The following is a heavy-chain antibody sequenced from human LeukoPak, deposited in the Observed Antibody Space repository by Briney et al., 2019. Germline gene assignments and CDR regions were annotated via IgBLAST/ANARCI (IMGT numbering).Heavy chain of an antibody. CDR1: GGSISSYY. D-gene: IGHD2-2*02. V-gene: IGHV4-59*08. Sequence: SETLSLTCTVSGGSISSYYWSWIRQPPGKGLEWSGYIYYSGSTNYNPSLKSRVTISVDTSKNQSSLKLSSVTAADTAVYYCARQVYCSSTSCYRAGDLNWFDPWGQGTLVTVSS. CDR3: ARQVYCSSTSCYRAGDLNWFDP. J-gene: IGHJ5*02. CDR2: IYYSGST.